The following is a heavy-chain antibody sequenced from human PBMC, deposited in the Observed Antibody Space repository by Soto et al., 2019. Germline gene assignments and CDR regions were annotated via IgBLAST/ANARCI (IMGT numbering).Heavy chain of an antibody. Sequence: SETLSLTCSVSGDPVSSGSYYWTWVRQHPVKGLEWIGYIYHTGSTYYNPSLQSRVIISIDTSKNQFSLHLSSVTAADTAVYYCARGRDPREDTRFDYWGQGTLVTVSS. CDR3: ARGRDPREDTRFDY. CDR1: GDPVSSGSYY. CDR2: IYHTGST. J-gene: IGHJ4*02. D-gene: IGHD1-26*01. V-gene: IGHV4-31*03.